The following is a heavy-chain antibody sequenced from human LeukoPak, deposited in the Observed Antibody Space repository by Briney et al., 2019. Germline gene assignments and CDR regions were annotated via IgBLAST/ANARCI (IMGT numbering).Heavy chain of an antibody. Sequence: SEALSLTCAVYGGSFSGYYWSWIRQPPGKGLEWIGEINHSGSTNYNPSLKSRVTISVDTSKNQFSLKLSSVTAADTAVYYCARLRYKYYWGQGTLVTVSS. CDR1: GGSFSGYY. D-gene: IGHD1-14*01. CDR2: INHSGST. CDR3: ARLRYKYY. V-gene: IGHV4-34*01. J-gene: IGHJ4*02.